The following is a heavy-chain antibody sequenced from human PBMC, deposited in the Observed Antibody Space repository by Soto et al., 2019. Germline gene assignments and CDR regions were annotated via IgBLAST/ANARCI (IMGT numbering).Heavy chain of an antibody. D-gene: IGHD6-19*01. J-gene: IGHJ6*02. CDR3: ASTSGSGWTYYYYGMDV. CDR1: GGTFSSYA. Sequence: QVQLVQSGAEVKKPGSSVKVSCKASGGTFSSYAISWVRQAPGQGLEWMGGIIPIFGTANYAQKFQGRVTITADESTSTAYMELGRLRSEETAVYYCASTSGSGWTYYYYGMDVWGQGTTVTVSS. V-gene: IGHV1-69*01. CDR2: IIPIFGTA.